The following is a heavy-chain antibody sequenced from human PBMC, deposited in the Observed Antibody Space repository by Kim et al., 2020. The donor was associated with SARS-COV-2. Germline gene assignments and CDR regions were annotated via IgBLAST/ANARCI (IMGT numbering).Heavy chain of an antibody. D-gene: IGHD3-22*01. CDR2: ISAYNGNT. Sequence: ASVKVSCKASGYTFTSYGISWVRQAPGQGLEWMGWISAYNGNTNYAQKLQGRVTMTTDTSTSTAYMELRSLRSDDTAVYYCAREHYYDSSGYYCWVDYWGQGTLVTVSS. CDR3: AREHYYDSSGYYCWVDY. V-gene: IGHV1-18*01. CDR1: GYTFTSYG. J-gene: IGHJ4*02.